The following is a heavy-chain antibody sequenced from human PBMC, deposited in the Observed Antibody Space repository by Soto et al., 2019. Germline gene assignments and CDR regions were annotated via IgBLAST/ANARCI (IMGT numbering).Heavy chain of an antibody. CDR3: ARHVRDSTSFSGRYCFDY. Sequence: QLQLQESGPGLVKPSETLSLTCTVSGASISSSSFYWGWIRQPPGKGLEWIASIYYSGSTFYNPSLKSRVTMSVDTSKNQFSLNLRSVTAADTAVYYCARHVRDSTSFSGRYCFDYWGQGTLVTVSS. CDR1: GASISSSSFY. CDR2: IYYSGST. J-gene: IGHJ4*02. V-gene: IGHV4-39*01. D-gene: IGHD6-6*01.